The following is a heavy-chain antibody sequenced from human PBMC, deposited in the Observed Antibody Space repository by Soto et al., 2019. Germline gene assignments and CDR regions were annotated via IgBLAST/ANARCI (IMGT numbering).Heavy chain of an antibody. CDR3: ARDFKGITIFGVVISWFDP. D-gene: IGHD3-3*01. J-gene: IGHJ5*02. Sequence: QVQLVQSGAEVKKPGSSVKVSCKASGGTFSSYAISWVRQAPGQGLEWMGGIIPIFGTANYAQKFQGRVTITAAESTSTAYMGLGSLRYEDTAVYYCARDFKGITIFGVVISWFDPWGQGTLVTVSS. V-gene: IGHV1-69*01. CDR2: IIPIFGTA. CDR1: GGTFSSYA.